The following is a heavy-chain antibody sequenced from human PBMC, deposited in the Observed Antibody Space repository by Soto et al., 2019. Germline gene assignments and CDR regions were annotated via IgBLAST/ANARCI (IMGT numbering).Heavy chain of an antibody. D-gene: IGHD6-19*01. J-gene: IGHJ6*02. CDR2: IHPNTGGT. V-gene: IGHV1-2*02. CDR1: GYPYTNSY. CDR3: ASDFRTLGWFLQAGNFAMDV. Sequence: QVQLVQSGAEVRKPGASVKVSCKASGYPYTNSYMHWVRQAPGQGLEWMGWIHPNTGGTNYAQKFQGRVTMTRDTSVSTVYMELNRLTSDDTAIYFCASDFRTLGWFLQAGNFAMDVWGQGTTVTVS.